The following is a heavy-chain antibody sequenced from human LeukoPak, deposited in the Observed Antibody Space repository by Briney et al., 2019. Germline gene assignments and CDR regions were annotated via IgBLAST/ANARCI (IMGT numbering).Heavy chain of an antibody. CDR2: IYHSGST. CDR1: GGSISSSNW. D-gene: IGHD2-15*01. Sequence: SETLSLTCAVSGGSISSSNWWSWVRQPPGKGLEWIGEIYHSGSTNYNPSLKSRVSISVDKSKNQFSLKLSSVTAADTAVYYCARGVAATKKTGYYFDYWGQGALVTVSS. V-gene: IGHV4-4*02. CDR3: ARGVAATKKTGYYFDY. J-gene: IGHJ4*02.